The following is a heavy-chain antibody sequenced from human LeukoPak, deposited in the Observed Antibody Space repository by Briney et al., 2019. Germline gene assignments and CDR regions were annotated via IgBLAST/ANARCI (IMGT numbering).Heavy chain of an antibody. J-gene: IGHJ6*03. CDR1: GYSISSRYY. Sequence: SETLSLTCTVSGYSISSRYYWGWVRRPPGKGLEWIGSIYHSGSTSYNPSLKSRVTISVDTSKNQFSLKLSSVTAADTAVYYCARLVIPLQGLVSWGYYYYYMDVWGKGTTVTISS. D-gene: IGHD6-19*01. V-gene: IGHV4-38-2*02. CDR2: IYHSGST. CDR3: ARLVIPLQGLVSWGYYYYYMDV.